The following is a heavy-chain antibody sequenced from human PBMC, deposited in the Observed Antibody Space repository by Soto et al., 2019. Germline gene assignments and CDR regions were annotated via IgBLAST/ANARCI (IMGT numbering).Heavy chain of an antibody. Sequence: EVQLLASGGGLVQPGGSLRLSCAASGFIFSTYAMTWVRQAPGKGPEWVSSIDGSGGTTYYADSVQGRFTISRDNSKNTLYLQVSSLTSEDTAVYYCALTTVTTYKRDYWGQGTLVAVSS. J-gene: IGHJ4*02. CDR3: ALTTVTTYKRDY. V-gene: IGHV3-23*01. D-gene: IGHD4-17*01. CDR1: GFIFSTYA. CDR2: IDGSGGTT.